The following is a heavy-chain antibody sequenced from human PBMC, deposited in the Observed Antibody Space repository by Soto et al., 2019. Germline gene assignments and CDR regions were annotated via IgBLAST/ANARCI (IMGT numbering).Heavy chain of an antibody. D-gene: IGHD6-13*01. V-gene: IGHV4-31*03. CDR3: ARAIPGIAAADPRPFDY. CDR2: IYYSGST. CDR1: GGSISSGGYY. J-gene: IGHJ4*02. Sequence: QVQLQESGPGLVKPSQTLSLTCTVSGGSISSGGYYWSWIRQHPGKGLEWIGYIYYSGSTYYNPSLKSRVTISVDTSKNQSSLKLSSVTAADTAVYYCARAIPGIAAADPRPFDYWGQGTLVTVSS.